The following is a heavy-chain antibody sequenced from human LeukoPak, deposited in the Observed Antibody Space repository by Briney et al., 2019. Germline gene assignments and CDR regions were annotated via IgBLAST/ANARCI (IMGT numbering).Heavy chain of an antibody. D-gene: IGHD3-22*01. CDR3: AKDSPYYYDSSGKGYFQH. J-gene: IGHJ1*01. CDR1: GLTFSSYG. CDR2: ISYDGSNK. V-gene: IGHV3-30*18. Sequence: GRSLRLSCAASGLTFSSYGMHWVRQAPGKGLEWVAVISYDGSNKYYADSVKGRFTISRDNSKNTLYLQMNSLRAEDTAVYYCAKDSPYYYDSSGKGYFQHWGQGTLVTVSS.